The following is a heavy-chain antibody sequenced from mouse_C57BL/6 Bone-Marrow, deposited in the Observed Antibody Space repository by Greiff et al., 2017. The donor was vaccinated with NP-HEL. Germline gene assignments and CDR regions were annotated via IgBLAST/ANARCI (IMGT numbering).Heavy chain of an antibody. CDR3: ARVYYYGSWYFDV. J-gene: IGHJ1*03. D-gene: IGHD1-1*01. V-gene: IGHV5-12*01. CDR2: ISNGGGST. CDR1: GFTFSDYY. Sequence: EVQVVESGGGLVQPGGSLKLSCAASGFTFSDYYMYWVRQTPEKRLEWVAYISNGGGSTYYPDTVKGRFTISRDNAKNTLYLQMSRLKSEDTAMYYCARVYYYGSWYFDVWGTGTTVTVSS.